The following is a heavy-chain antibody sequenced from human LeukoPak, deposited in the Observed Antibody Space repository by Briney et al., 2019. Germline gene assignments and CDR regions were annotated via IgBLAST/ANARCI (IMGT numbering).Heavy chain of an antibody. CDR3: ARAPYDFWSGYYRPYYYMDV. CDR2: IYYSGST. CDR1: GGSISSYY. V-gene: IGHV4-59*01. J-gene: IGHJ6*03. Sequence: SETLSLTCTVSGGSISSYYWSWIRQPPGKGLEWIGYIYYSGSTNYNPSLKSRVTISVDTSKNQFSLKLSSVTAADTAVYYCARAPYDFWSGYYRPYYYMDVWGKGTTVTVSS. D-gene: IGHD3-3*01.